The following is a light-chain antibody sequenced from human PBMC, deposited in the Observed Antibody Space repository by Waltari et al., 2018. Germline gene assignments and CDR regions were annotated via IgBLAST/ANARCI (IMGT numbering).Light chain of an antibody. CDR2: RNN. Sequence: QSVLTQPPSASGTPGPRVTISCSGSSSNIGSNYVYWYQQLPGTAPKLLIYRNNQRPSGVPDRFSDSKSGTSASLAISGLRSEDEADYYCAAWDDSLSGLVFGGGTKLTVL. J-gene: IGLJ2*01. V-gene: IGLV1-47*01. CDR1: SSNIGSNY. CDR3: AAWDDSLSGLV.